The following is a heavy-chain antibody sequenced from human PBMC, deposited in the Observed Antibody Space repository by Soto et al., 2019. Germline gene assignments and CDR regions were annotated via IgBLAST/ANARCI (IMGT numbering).Heavy chain of an antibody. J-gene: IGHJ2*01. Sequence: QVQLVQSGAEVKKPGSSVKVSCKASGGTFSSYAISWVRQAPGQGLEWMGGIIPIFGTANYAQKFQGRVTITADESTSTAYMELSSLRSEDTAVYYCAREGYYDSSGYPDPPYWYFDLWGRGTLVTVSS. CDR2: IIPIFGTA. D-gene: IGHD3-22*01. CDR1: GGTFSSYA. CDR3: AREGYYDSSGYPDPPYWYFDL. V-gene: IGHV1-69*01.